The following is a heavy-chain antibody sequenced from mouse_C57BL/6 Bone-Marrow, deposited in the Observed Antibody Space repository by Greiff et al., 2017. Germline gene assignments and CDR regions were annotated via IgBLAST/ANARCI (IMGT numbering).Heavy chain of an antibody. CDR3: ARLDYGSSYWYFDV. V-gene: IGHV5-12*01. CDR2: ISNGGVST. Sequence: EVKLVESGGGLVQPGGSLKLSGAASGFTFSAYYMIWVRQTPEKRVEWVAYISNGGVSTYYPATVKGRFTISRDNAKNTLYLQMSRLKSEDTAMYYCARLDYGSSYWYFDVWGTGTTVTVSS. CDR1: GFTFSAYY. J-gene: IGHJ1*03. D-gene: IGHD1-1*01.